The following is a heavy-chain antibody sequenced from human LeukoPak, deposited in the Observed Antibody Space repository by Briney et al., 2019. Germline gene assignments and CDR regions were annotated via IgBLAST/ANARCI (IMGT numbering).Heavy chain of an antibody. J-gene: IGHJ4*02. CDR3: ARGGSSGRSACHY. Sequence: GGSLRLSCAASGFTFSSYEMNWVRQAPGKGLEWVSYISSSGGTIYYADSVKGRFTISRDNAKNSLYLQMNSLRDEDTAVYYCARGGSSGRSACHYWGQGTLVTVSS. D-gene: IGHD6-19*01. CDR1: GFTFSSYE. CDR2: ISSSGGTI. V-gene: IGHV3-48*03.